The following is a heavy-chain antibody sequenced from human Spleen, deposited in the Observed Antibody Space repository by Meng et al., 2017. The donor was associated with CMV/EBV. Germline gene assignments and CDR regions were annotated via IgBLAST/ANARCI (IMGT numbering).Heavy chain of an antibody. CDR1: GFTFSSYA. CDR3: ANLGSQGVSSPITFYFDY. Sequence: GESLKISCAASGFTFSSYAMHWVRQAPGKGLEWVAVISYDGSNKYYADSVKGRFTISRDNSKNTLYLQMNSLRAEDTAVYYCANLGSQGVSSPITFYFDYWGQGTLVTVSS. V-gene: IGHV3-30-3*01. D-gene: IGHD2-2*02. CDR2: ISYDGSNK. J-gene: IGHJ4*02.